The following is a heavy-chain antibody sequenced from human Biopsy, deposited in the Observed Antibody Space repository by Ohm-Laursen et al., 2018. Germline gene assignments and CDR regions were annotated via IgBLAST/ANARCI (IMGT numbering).Heavy chain of an antibody. D-gene: IGHD3-22*01. CDR3: AKDQGYYYDRSVYYYFDY. J-gene: IGHJ4*02. CDR2: ITSSGDTT. CDR1: GFTLSSYA. V-gene: IGHV3-23*01. Sequence: SLRLSCAASGFTLSSYAMSWVRQAPGKGLEWVSAITSSGDTTYYSDSVKGRFTISRDSSKNTLHLQMNSLRAEDTAVYYCAKDQGYYYDRSVYYYFDYWGQGTLVTVPS.